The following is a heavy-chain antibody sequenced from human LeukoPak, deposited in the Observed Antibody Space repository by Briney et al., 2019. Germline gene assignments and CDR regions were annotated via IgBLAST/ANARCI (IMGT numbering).Heavy chain of an antibody. CDR3: ARTWLGYYGMDV. CDR1: GGSISSGSYY. D-gene: IGHD3-10*01. V-gene: IGHV4-61*02. Sequence: SETLSLTCTVSGGSISSGSYYWSWIRQPAGKGLEWIGRIYTSESTNYNPSLKSRVTISVDTSKNQFSLKLSSVTAADTAVYYCARTWLGYYGMDVWGQGTTVTVSS. CDR2: IYTSEST. J-gene: IGHJ6*02.